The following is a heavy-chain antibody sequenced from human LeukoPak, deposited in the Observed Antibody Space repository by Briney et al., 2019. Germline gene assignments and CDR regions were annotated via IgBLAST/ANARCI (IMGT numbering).Heavy chain of an antibody. CDR1: GYTFTGYY. J-gene: IGHJ4*02. V-gene: IGHV1-2*02. Sequence: ASVKVSCKASGYTFTGYYMHWVRQAPGQGLEWMGWINPNSGGTNYAQKFQGRVTMTRDTTISTVYMELSRLRSDDTAVYYFARTRSGWYVGFDCWGRGTLVAVSS. CDR3: ARTRSGWYVGFDC. D-gene: IGHD6-19*01. CDR2: INPNSGGT.